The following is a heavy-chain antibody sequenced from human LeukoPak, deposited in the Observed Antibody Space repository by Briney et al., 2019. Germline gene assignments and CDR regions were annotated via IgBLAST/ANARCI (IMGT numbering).Heavy chain of an antibody. D-gene: IGHD2-2*01. CDR1: GYSISSGDYY. CDR2: VDLGGTT. Sequence: SQTLSLTCNVSGYSISSGDYYWTWIRQPAGKGLEWIGRVDLGGTTSYNPSLISRVTVSVDPSKNQFSLSLTSGTAADTATYYCAREGAYCSGTDCFATTVDAWGPGALVTVSS. CDR3: AREGAYCSGTDCFATTVDA. J-gene: IGHJ5*02. V-gene: IGHV4-61*02.